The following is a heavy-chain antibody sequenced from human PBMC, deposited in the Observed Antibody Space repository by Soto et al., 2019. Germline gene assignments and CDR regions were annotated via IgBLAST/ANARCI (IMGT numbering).Heavy chain of an antibody. Sequence: EVQLVESGGGLVKPGGSLRLSCAASGFTFSNAWLNWVRQAPGKGLVWVGRIKSETDGGTTDYAPRVKGRITISRDESKNTLYLQMNSLKTEDTAVYYCTSEQWMSAFDIWGRGTMVTVPS. V-gene: IGHV3-15*07. CDR3: TSEQWMSAFDI. CDR1: GFTFSNAW. J-gene: IGHJ3*02. CDR2: IKSETDGGTT. D-gene: IGHD6-19*01.